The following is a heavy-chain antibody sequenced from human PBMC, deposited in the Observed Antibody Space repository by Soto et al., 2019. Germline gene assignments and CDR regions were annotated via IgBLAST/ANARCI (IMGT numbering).Heavy chain of an antibody. Sequence: GASVKVSCKAPGYTFTSYYMHWVRQAPGQGLEWMGIINPSGGSTSYAQKFQGRVTMTRDTSTSTVYMELSSLRSEDTAVYYCAREGIAAAAPAEYFQHWGQGTLVTVSS. V-gene: IGHV1-46*03. D-gene: IGHD6-13*01. CDR3: AREGIAAAAPAEYFQH. CDR1: GYTFTSYY. J-gene: IGHJ1*01. CDR2: INPSGGST.